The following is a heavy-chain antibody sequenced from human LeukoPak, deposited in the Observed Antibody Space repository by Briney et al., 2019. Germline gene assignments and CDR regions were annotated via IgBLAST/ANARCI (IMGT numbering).Heavy chain of an antibody. CDR1: GFTFDDYA. CDR2: ISWNSGSI. CDR3: AKGPIAVAGTYFDY. J-gene: IGHJ4*02. V-gene: IGHV3-9*03. D-gene: IGHD6-19*01. Sequence: PGGSLRLSXAASGFTFDDYAMHWVRQAPGKGLEWVSGISWNSGSIGYADPVKGRFTISRDNAKHSLYLQMNSLRAEDMALYYCAKGPIAVAGTYFDYWGQGTLVTVSS.